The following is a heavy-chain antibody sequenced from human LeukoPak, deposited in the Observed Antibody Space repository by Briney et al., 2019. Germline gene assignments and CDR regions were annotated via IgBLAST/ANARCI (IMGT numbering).Heavy chain of an antibody. CDR2: INHSGST. CDR3: ARTWNWGSYDY. Sequence: SETLSLTCAVYGGSFSGYYWSWIRQPPGEGLEWIGEINHSGSTNYNPSLKSRVTISVDTSKNQFSLKLSSVTAADTAVYYCARTWNWGSYDYWGQGTLVTVSS. J-gene: IGHJ4*02. CDR1: GGSFSGYY. D-gene: IGHD7-27*01. V-gene: IGHV4-34*01.